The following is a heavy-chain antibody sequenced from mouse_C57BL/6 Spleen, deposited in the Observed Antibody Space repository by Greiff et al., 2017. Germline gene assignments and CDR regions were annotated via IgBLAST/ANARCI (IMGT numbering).Heavy chain of an antibody. Sequence: QVQLKQPGAELVKPGASVKLSCKASGYTFTSYWMQWVKQRPGQGLEWIGEIDPSDSYTNYNQKFKGKATLTVDTSSSTAYMQLSSLTSEDSAVYYCARGGYYKRAMDYWGQGTSVTVSS. V-gene: IGHV1-50*01. CDR1: GYTFTSYW. CDR3: ARGGYYKRAMDY. D-gene: IGHD2-12*01. CDR2: IDPSDSYT. J-gene: IGHJ4*01.